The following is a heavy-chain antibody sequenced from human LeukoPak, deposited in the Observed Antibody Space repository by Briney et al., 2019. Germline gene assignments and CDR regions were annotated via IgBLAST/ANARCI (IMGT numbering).Heavy chain of an antibody. J-gene: IGHJ5*02. V-gene: IGHV3-11*03. D-gene: IGHD6-13*01. CDR1: GFSFSDYY. Sequence: GGSLRLSCAASGFSFSDYYMSWIRQAPGKGLEWVSDISGSTSYTDYADSVKGRFTISRDNAKNSLYLQMNSLRAEDTAVYYCARTLVAAPGSKGGPWGPGTLVTVSS. CDR3: ARTLVAAPGSKGGP. CDR2: ISGSTSYT.